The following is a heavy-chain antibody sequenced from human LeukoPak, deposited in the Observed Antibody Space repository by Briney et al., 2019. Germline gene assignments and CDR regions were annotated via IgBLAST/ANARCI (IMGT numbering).Heavy chain of an antibody. Sequence: ASVKVPCKASGYTFTSYYMHWVRQAPGQGLEWMGIINPSGGSTSYAQKFQGRVTMTRDMSTSTDYMELSSLRSEDTAVYYCARGNSVEDTAWWFDPWGRGTLVTVSS. CDR3: ARGNSVEDTAWWFDP. D-gene: IGHD4-23*01. J-gene: IGHJ5*02. CDR2: INPSGGST. V-gene: IGHV1-46*01. CDR1: GYTFTSYY.